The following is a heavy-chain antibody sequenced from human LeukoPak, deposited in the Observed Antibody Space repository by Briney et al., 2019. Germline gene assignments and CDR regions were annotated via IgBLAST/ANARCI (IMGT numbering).Heavy chain of an antibody. Sequence: SETLSLTCAVSGGSILTTNWWSWVRQPPGKGLEWIGEVHLGGASNYNPSLKSRVNMSIDKSKNQLSLELTSVTAADTAIYYCTRESGAFSPFGFWGQGTLVTASS. CDR1: GGSILTTNW. J-gene: IGHJ4*02. D-gene: IGHD1-26*01. CDR2: VHLGGAS. V-gene: IGHV4-4*02. CDR3: TRESGAFSPFGF.